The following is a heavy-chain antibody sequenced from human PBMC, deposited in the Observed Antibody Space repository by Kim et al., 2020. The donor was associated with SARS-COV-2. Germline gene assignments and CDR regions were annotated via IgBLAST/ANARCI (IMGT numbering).Heavy chain of an antibody. J-gene: IGHJ6*02. Sequence: VKGRFTIARDNAKNSLYLQMNSLRAEDTAVYYCASGYSYGYYYYYGMDVWGQGTTVTVSS. CDR3: ASGYSYGYYYYYGMDV. D-gene: IGHD5-18*01. V-gene: IGHV3-21*01.